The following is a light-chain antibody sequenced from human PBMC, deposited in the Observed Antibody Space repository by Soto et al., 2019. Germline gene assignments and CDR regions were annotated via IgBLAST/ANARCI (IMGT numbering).Light chain of an antibody. CDR1: QSVRNW. CDR3: QQYDGYSPQT. CDR2: DSS. J-gene: IGKJ1*01. V-gene: IGKV1-5*01. Sequence: DIQMTQSPSTLFASVGDRVTITCRASQSVRNWLAWYQQKPGRAPQLLIYDSSTLEPGVPSRFRGSRSGTEFTLTINGLQPDDFATYYCQQYDGYSPQTFGQGTKVEIK.